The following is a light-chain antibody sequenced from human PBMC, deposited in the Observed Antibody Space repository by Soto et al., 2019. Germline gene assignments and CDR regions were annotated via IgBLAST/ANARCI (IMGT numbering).Light chain of an antibody. Sequence: DIQMTQSPSTLAASVADRVTITCRGSQSISSWLAWYQQKPGKAPKLLIYKASSLKSGVPSRFSGSGSGTEFTLTISSLQPDDVATYYFQHYNSYSEAFVQGTKVDIK. CDR1: QSISSW. V-gene: IGKV1-5*03. CDR2: KAS. J-gene: IGKJ1*01. CDR3: QHYNSYSEA.